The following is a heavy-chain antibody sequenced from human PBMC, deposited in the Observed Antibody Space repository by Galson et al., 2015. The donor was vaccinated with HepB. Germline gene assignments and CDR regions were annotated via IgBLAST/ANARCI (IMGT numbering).Heavy chain of an antibody. V-gene: IGHV3-33*01. Sequence: SLRLSCAASGFNFNFYGMHWVRQAPGKGLEWVAFIWYDGSNKDYADSVKGRFTISRDNSENTLYLQMNSLRAEDTAMYYCTRDGVGEGWFDPWGQGTLVTVSS. CDR2: IWYDGSNK. D-gene: IGHD1-26*01. J-gene: IGHJ5*02. CDR3: TRDGVGEGWFDP. CDR1: GFNFNFYG.